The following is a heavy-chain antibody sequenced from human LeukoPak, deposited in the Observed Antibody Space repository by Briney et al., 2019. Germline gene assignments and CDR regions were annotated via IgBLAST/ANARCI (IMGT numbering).Heavy chain of an antibody. CDR3: ARDDSSGYYSFDY. CDR1: GYTFTGYY. J-gene: IGHJ4*02. CDR2: INPNSGGT. D-gene: IGHD3-22*01. Sequence: AASVKVSCKASGYTFTGYYMHWVRQAPGQGLEWMGWINPNSGGTNYAQKFQGRVTMTRDTSISTAYMELSRLRSDDTAVYYCARDDSSGYYSFDYWGQGTLVTASS. V-gene: IGHV1-2*02.